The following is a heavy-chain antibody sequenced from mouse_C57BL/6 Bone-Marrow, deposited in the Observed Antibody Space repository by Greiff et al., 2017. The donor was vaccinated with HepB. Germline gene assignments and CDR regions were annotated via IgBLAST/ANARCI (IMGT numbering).Heavy chain of an antibody. CDR3: ARTSLYYDYDGGFAY. V-gene: IGHV1-4*01. J-gene: IGHJ3*01. CDR2: RNPSSGST. D-gene: IGHD2-4*01. CDR1: GYNFTSYT. Sequence: VQRVESGAELARPGASVQMSCKASGYNFTSYTMHWVKHRPGQGLEWIGYRNPSSGSTNYNQRFKDKATLTADKSSSTAYMQLTSLTSEDSAVDYCARTSLYYDYDGGFAYWGRGIRVTVSA.